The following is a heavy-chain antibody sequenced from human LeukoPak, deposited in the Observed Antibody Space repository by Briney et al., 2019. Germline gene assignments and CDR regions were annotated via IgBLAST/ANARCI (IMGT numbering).Heavy chain of an antibody. CDR3: ARSGITTIPNFDY. CDR2: MNPNSGAT. CDR1: GYTFSGYY. D-gene: IGHD1/OR15-1a*01. J-gene: IGHJ4*02. Sequence: ASVKVSCKASGYTFSGYYIRWVRQAPGQGLEWMGWMNPNSGATNNAQKFQGRVTLSRDTSISTAYMELRKLRSDDTAVYYCARSGITTIPNFDYWGQGTLVTVSS. V-gene: IGHV1-2*02.